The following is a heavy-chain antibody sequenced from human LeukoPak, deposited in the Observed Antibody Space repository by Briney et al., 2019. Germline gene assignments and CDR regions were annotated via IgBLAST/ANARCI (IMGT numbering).Heavy chain of an antibody. CDR3: ARDSPHSSNDFHY. D-gene: IGHD6-13*01. Sequence: GGSLRLSCVASGFTFRNYWMHWVRQAPGKGLVWVSRINSDGSTTRYADPVKGRFTISRDNAKNTLYLQMNSLRAEDTAVYYCARDSPHSSNDFHYWGQGTLVTVSS. J-gene: IGHJ4*02. CDR1: GFTFRNYW. CDR2: INSDGSTT. V-gene: IGHV3-74*01.